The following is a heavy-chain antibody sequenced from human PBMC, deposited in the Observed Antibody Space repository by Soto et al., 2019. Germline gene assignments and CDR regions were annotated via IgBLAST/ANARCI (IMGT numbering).Heavy chain of an antibody. Sequence: QVQLVQSGAELKKPGASVKVSCKASGYTFTGYYIYWVRQAPVQGLGWMGWINPNSGATNFAQRFQGRVTMPRDTSISTVYMELSRLRSDDTAVYYCAREIPYHDSSGYYFDYWGQGPLVTVSS. CDR1: GYTFTGYY. D-gene: IGHD3-22*01. CDR2: INPNSGAT. V-gene: IGHV1-2*02. J-gene: IGHJ4*02. CDR3: AREIPYHDSSGYYFDY.